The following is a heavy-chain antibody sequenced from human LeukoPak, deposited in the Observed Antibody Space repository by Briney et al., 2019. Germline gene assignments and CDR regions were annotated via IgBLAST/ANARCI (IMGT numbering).Heavy chain of an antibody. CDR3: ARGPGLGELSLSPDY. CDR1: GGSISSSSYY. Sequence: SETLSLTCTVSGGSISSSSYYWGWIRQPPGKGLEWIGSIYYSGSTYYNPSLKSRVTISVDTSKNQFSLKLSSVTAADTAVYYCARGPGLGELSLSPDYWGQGTLVTVSS. D-gene: IGHD3-16*02. CDR2: IYYSGST. J-gene: IGHJ4*02. V-gene: IGHV4-39*07.